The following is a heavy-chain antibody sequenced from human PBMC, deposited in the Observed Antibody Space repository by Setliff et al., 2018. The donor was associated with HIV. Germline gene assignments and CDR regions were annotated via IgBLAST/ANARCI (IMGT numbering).Heavy chain of an antibody. J-gene: IGHJ3*02. CDR2: ISSYSDNT. V-gene: IGHV1-18*01. D-gene: IGHD1-26*01. Sequence: GASVKVSCKISGYTLTEVSMHWVRQAPGKGLEWMGWISSYSDNTFYARSLQGRVTMTTDTASSTSYMELRSLRSDDTAMYYCARIRAGALLNAFDIWAQGTMVTVSS. CDR3: ARIRAGALLNAFDI. CDR1: GYTLTEVS.